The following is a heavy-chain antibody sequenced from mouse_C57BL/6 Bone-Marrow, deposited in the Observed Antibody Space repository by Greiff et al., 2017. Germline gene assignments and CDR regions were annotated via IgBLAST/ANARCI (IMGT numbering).Heavy chain of an antibody. D-gene: IGHD2-4*01. V-gene: IGHV5-2*03. CDR3: ARQTYDYDGGYFDY. CDR1: EYEFPSHD. J-gene: IGHJ2*01. CDR2: INSDGGST. Sequence: EVKVEESGGGLVQPGESLKLSCESNEYEFPSHDMSWVRKTPEKRLELVAAINSDGGSTYYPDTMERRFIISRDNTKKTLYLQMSSLRSEDTALYYCARQTYDYDGGYFDYWGQGTTLTVSS.